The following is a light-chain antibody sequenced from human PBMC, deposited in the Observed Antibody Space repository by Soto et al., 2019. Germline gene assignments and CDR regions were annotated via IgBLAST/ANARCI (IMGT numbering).Light chain of an antibody. V-gene: IGLV2-8*01. Sequence: QSALTQPASVSGSPGQSITISCTGTSTDVGGYNYVSWYQQHPGKAPKLMIYEVTNRPSGVPDRFSGSKSGNTASLTVSGLLAEDEADYYCSSHAGINNVVFGGGTKLTVL. J-gene: IGLJ3*02. CDR3: SSHAGINNVV. CDR1: STDVGGYNY. CDR2: EVT.